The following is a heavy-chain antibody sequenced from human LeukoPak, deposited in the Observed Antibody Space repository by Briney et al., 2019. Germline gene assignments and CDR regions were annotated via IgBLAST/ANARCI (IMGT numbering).Heavy chain of an antibody. Sequence: ASVKVSCKVSGYTLTESSMHWVRQAPGKGLEWMGGFDPEDGETIYAQKFQGRVTMTEDTSTDTAYMELSSLRSEDTAVYYCATAAIITYYYYGMDVWGQGTTVTVSS. CDR2: FDPEDGET. CDR3: ATAAIITYYYYGMDV. V-gene: IGHV1-24*01. CDR1: GYTLTESS. J-gene: IGHJ6*02.